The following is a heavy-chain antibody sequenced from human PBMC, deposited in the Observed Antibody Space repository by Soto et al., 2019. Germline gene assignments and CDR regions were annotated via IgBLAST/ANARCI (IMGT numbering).Heavy chain of an antibody. CDR2: IYHSGST. D-gene: IGHD4-17*01. V-gene: IGHV4-4*02. Sequence: QVQLQESGPGLVKPSGTLSLTCAVSGDSISRNNWWNWVRQSPGQGLEWIGEIYHSGSTNYNPSLKSRVTISMEKSKNNFSLRLSSVTAADTAVYYCARSVEYGDYIDYWGQGTLVTVSS. CDR3: ARSVEYGDYIDY. J-gene: IGHJ4*02. CDR1: GDSISRNNW.